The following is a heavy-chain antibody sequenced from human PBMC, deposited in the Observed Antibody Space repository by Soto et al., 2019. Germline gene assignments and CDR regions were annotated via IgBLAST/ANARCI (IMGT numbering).Heavy chain of an antibody. CDR2: TYYRSKWYN. CDR3: ARAYSSSFGGIYYYYGMDV. J-gene: IGHJ6*02. Sequence: SQTLSLTCAISGDSVPSNSAAWNWIRQSPSRGLEWLGRTYYRSKWYNDYAVSVKSRITINPDTSKNQFSLQLNSVTPGDTAVYYCARAYSSSFGGIYYYYGMDVWGQGTTVTVSS. V-gene: IGHV6-1*01. CDR1: GDSVPSNSAA. D-gene: IGHD6-6*01.